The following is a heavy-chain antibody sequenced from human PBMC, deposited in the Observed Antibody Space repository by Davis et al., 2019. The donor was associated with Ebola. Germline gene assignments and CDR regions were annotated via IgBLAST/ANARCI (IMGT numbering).Heavy chain of an antibody. J-gene: IGHJ4*02. Sequence: SQTLSLTCAISGDSVSSNTAAWNSIRQSPSRGLEWLGRTYYRSKWFVDYAVSVKSRMTITSDTSKNQFSLQLSSVTPEDTAVYYCARDPPYDQGYDYWRQGILVTVSS. CDR2: TYYRSKWFV. V-gene: IGHV6-1*01. D-gene: IGHD3-22*01. CDR3: ARDPPYDQGYDY. CDR1: GDSVSSNTAA.